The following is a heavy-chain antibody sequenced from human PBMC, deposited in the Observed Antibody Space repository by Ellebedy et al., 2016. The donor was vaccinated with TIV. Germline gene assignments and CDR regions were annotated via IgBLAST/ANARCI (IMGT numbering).Heavy chain of an antibody. CDR3: ARALGYTGSASHYFDH. Sequence: GSLRLXXAASGFTFSSYWMTWVRQAPGKGLEWIGYIDYSGSPNYSPSLRSRVTISQDTSKNQVSLKLTSVTAADTAVYYCARALGYTGSASHYFDHWGQGTLATV. J-gene: IGHJ4*02. CDR2: IDYSGSP. D-gene: IGHD5-18*01. V-gene: IGHV4-59*01. CDR1: GFTFSSYW.